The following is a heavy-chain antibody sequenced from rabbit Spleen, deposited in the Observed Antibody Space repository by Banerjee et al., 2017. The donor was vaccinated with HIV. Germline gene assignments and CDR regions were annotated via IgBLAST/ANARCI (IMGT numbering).Heavy chain of an antibody. J-gene: IGHJ4*01. D-gene: IGHD5-1*01. V-gene: IGHV1S45*01. Sequence: QEQLEESGGDLVKPEGSLTLNCTASGFSFSGTYYMCWVRQAPGKGLEWSVCIYAGVTGTTHYASWAKGRFTISKTSSTTVTLQITSLTAADTATYFCARVIDGGGGTYHYFGLWGPVSLVTVS. CDR2: IYAGVTGTT. CDR1: GFSFSGTYY. CDR3: ARVIDGGGGTYHYFGL.